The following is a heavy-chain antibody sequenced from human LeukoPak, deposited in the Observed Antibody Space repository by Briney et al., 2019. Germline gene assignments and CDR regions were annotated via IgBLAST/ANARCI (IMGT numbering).Heavy chain of an antibody. CDR2: IISSSSYI. J-gene: IGHJ4*02. D-gene: IGHD3-10*01. CDR1: GFTFSSYS. V-gene: IGHV3-21*01. Sequence: GGSLRLSCAASGFTFSSYSMNWVRQAPGKGLVWFSSIISSSSYIYYADSVKGRFTISRDNAKNSLYLQLNSLRAEDTAVYYCARYLGFGETLDYWGEGTLVTVSS. CDR3: ARYLGFGETLDY.